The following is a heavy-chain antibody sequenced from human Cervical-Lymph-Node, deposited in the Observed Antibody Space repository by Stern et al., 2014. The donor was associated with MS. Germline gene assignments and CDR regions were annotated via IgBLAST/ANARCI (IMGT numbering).Heavy chain of an antibody. CDR3: ARDSSSTSSYYYYAMDV. V-gene: IGHV1-18*04. Sequence: VQLEESGVEVKKPGASVKVSCKASGYTFTTYGISWVRQAPGHGLEWMGWITGYNGNTNDAQNLQGRVTMTTDTSTSTAYMELRSLRSDDTAVYYCARDSSSTSSYYYYAMDVWGQGTTVTVSS. CDR1: GYTFTTYG. J-gene: IGHJ6*02. CDR2: ITGYNGNT. D-gene: IGHD2-2*01.